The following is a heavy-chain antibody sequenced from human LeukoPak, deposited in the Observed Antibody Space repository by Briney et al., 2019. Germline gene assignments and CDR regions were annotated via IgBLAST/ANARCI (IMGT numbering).Heavy chain of an antibody. J-gene: IGHJ4*02. CDR3: ARDSASRITMIPGPVY. Sequence: GRSLRLSCAASGFTFSSYSMNWVRQAPGKGLEWVSSISSSSSYIYYADSVKGRFTISRDNAKNSLYLQMNSLRAEDTAVYYCARDSASRITMIPGPVYWGQGTLVTVSS. CDR2: ISSSSSYI. V-gene: IGHV3-21*01. D-gene: IGHD3-22*01. CDR1: GFTFSSYS.